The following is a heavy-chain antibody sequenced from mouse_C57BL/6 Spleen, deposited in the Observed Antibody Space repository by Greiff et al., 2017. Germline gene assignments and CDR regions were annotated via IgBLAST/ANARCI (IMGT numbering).Heavy chain of an antibody. D-gene: IGHD1-1*01. J-gene: IGHJ1*03. CDR1: GYTFTDYE. V-gene: IGHV1-15*01. Sequence: VQLQESGAELVRPGASVTLSCKASGYTFTDYEMHWVKQTPVHGLEWIGAIDPETGGTAYNQKFKGKAILTADKSSSTAYMELRSLTSEDSAVYYCTRSGYYGSSYEDFDVWGTGTTVTVSS. CDR2: IDPETGGT. CDR3: TRSGYYGSSYEDFDV.